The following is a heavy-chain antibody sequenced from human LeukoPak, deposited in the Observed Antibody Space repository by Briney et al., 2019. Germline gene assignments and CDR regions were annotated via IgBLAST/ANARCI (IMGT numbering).Heavy chain of an antibody. V-gene: IGHV3-48*03. CDR2: ISTSATAI. Sequence: TGGSLRLSCAASESTFRSFEMNWVRQAPGKALEWISYISTSATAIHYAESVRGRFTISRDDAKNSIYLLINSLRAEDTAVYYCAELGITTIGGVWGKGTTVTISS. D-gene: IGHD3-10*02. J-gene: IGHJ6*04. CDR3: AELGITTIGGV. CDR1: ESTFRSFE.